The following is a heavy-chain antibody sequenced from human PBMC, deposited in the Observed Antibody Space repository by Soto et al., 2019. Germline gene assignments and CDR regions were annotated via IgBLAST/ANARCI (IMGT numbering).Heavy chain of an antibody. V-gene: IGHV3-21*01. CDR1: GFNFSICS. CDR2: TSSTSTSL. CDR3: ARQYYQDTTAYYLFGY. D-gene: IGHD3-22*01. J-gene: IGHJ4*02. Sequence: GGSLRLSCVGSGFNFSICSLHWVRQVPGKGLEWVASTSSTSTSLYYADSVKGRFTISRDNAKNSLYLQMNSLRAEDTAVYYCARQYYQDTTAYYLFGYWGQGTLVTVSS.